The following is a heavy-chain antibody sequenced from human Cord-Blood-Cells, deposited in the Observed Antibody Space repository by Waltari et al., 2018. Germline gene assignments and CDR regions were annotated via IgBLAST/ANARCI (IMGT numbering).Heavy chain of an antibody. CDR2: FSPIFGTA. J-gene: IGHJ3*02. CDR3: VSLTGSAFDI. CDR1: GGTFSRYA. Sequence: QVQLVQSGAEVKKPGSSVKVSCKASGGTFSRYAISWVRQAPGTGLEWMGGFSPIFGTANCAQTFQGRGTIAADKSTSTAYMELSSLRSEDTAVYYCVSLTGSAFDIWGQGTMVTVSS. V-gene: IGHV1-69*06. D-gene: IGHD7-27*01.